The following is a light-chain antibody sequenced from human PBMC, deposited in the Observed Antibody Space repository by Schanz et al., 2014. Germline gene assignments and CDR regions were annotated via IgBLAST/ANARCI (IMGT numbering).Light chain of an antibody. Sequence: QSALTQPAPVSGAPGQSITISCTGTSSDVGAYNYVSWYQQHPGKAPKLMISDVTKRPSGVPDRFSGSKSGNTASLTVSGLQAEDEAHYYCTSYAGNDKLLLGGGTKLTVL. CDR2: DVT. CDR3: TSYAGNDKLL. V-gene: IGLV2-8*01. CDR1: SSDVGAYNY. J-gene: IGLJ3*02.